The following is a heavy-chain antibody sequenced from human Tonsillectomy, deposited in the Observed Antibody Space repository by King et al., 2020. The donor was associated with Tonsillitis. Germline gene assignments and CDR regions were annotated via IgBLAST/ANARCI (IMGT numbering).Heavy chain of an antibody. V-gene: IGHV3-15*01. CDR3: TTPQNNGFDS. J-gene: IGHJ4*02. CDR2: IKSKTDGATT. CDR1: GFTFSNTW. Sequence: VQLVESGGGLVKPGGSLRLSCAASGFTFSNTWMSWVRQAPGKGLEWVGRIKSKTDGATTDYAAPVKGRFTILRDDSKNTLYLQMNSLKTEDTAVYYCTTPQNNGFDSWGQGTLVTVSS. D-gene: IGHD2-8*01.